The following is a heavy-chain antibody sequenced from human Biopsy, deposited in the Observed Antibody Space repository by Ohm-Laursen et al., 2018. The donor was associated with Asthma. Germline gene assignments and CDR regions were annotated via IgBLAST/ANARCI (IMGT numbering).Heavy chain of an antibody. Sequence: SLRHSCTASGFSFDSHAMHWVRQAPGRGLEWVAVISYDGGNKYYGDSVKGRFTISRDNSKNTVYLDISSLRIEDTAVFYCGIVVAANPFQGDCWGQGTLVTVSS. CDR2: ISYDGGNK. V-gene: IGHV3-30*04. D-gene: IGHD2-15*01. J-gene: IGHJ4*02. CDR1: GFSFDSHA. CDR3: GIVVAANPFQGDC.